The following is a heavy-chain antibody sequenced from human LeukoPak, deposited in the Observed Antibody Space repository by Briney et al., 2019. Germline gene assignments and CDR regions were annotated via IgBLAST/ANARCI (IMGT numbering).Heavy chain of an antibody. V-gene: IGHV4-34*01. Sequence: PSETLSLTCAVYGGSFSGYYWSWIRQPPGKGLEWIGEINHSGSTNYNPSLKSRVTISVDTSKNQFSLKLSSVTAADTAIYYCARAVSGRFDYWGQGTLVTVSS. CDR1: GGSFSGYY. CDR2: INHSGST. CDR3: ARAVSGRFDY. J-gene: IGHJ4*02. D-gene: IGHD6-19*01.